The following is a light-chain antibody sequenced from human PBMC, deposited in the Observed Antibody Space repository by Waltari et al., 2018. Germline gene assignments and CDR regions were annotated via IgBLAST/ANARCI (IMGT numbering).Light chain of an antibody. CDR1: QSLLPSNGNHY. Sequence: DIVMSQSPLSLPVTPGGAASISCRASQSLLPSNGNHYVDWYLQRPGESPQLLFYLGSNRASGVPDRFSCMGSGTDFTLQISRVEPEDFEIYYCRQSLQVLWTFGPGTKG. V-gene: IGKV2-28*01. J-gene: IGKJ1*01. CDR2: LGS. CDR3: RQSLQVLWT.